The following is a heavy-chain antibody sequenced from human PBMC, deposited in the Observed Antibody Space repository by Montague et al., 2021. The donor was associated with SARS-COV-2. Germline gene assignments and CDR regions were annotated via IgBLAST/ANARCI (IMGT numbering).Heavy chain of an antibody. D-gene: IGHD3-10*02. CDR2: VYSSGST. V-gene: IGHV4-39*01. J-gene: IGHJ5*02. CDR3: ARLALRCLATAYVNGFDP. CDR1: GDAISDNTYN. Sequence: SETLSLTCTVSGDAISDNTYNWGWIRQPPGKGLEFIGSVYSSGSTHYNPSLQSRVTLSVDTSKNQFSLKLTSVTAADTSVYYCARLALRCLATAYVNGFDPWGQGTMVTVSS.